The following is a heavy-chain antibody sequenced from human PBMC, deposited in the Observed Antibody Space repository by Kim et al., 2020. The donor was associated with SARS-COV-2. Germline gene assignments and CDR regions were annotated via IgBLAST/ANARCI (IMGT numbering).Heavy chain of an antibody. V-gene: IGHV4-59*08. CDR1: GGSISSYY. D-gene: IGHD3-22*01. CDR3: ARFARAYYYDSSGYYFDY. CDR2: IYYSGST. J-gene: IGHJ4*02. Sequence: SETLSLTCTVSGGSISSYYWSWIRQPPGKGLGWIGYIYYSGSTNYNPSLKSRVTISVDTSKNQFSLKLSSVTAADTAVYYCARFARAYYYDSSGYYFDYWGQGTLVTVSS.